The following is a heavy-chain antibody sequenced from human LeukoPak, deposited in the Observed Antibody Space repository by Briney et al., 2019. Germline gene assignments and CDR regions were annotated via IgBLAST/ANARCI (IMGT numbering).Heavy chain of an antibody. Sequence: PGGSLRLSCAASGFTLSSYEMNWVRQAPGKGLEWVSYISSSGRTKYYADSVKGRFTISRDNAKNSLYLQMNSLRAEDTAVYYCARGKWEPLDYWGQGTLVTVSS. V-gene: IGHV3-48*03. CDR2: ISSSGRTK. J-gene: IGHJ4*02. CDR3: ARGKWEPLDY. CDR1: GFTLSSYE. D-gene: IGHD1-26*01.